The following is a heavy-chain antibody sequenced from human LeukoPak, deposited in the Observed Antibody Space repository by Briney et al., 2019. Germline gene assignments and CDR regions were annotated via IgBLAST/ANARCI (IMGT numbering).Heavy chain of an antibody. CDR2: INHSGGT. J-gene: IGHJ5*02. D-gene: IGHD1-26*01. V-gene: IGHV4-34*01. CDR3: ATKSGSYYHVWFDP. Sequence: SETLSLTCAVYGASFSGYSWSSIRQPPGKGLEWIGEINHSGGTKYNPSLKSRVAISADKSKNQYSLNLSSVTAANKAVYYCATKSGSYYHVWFDPWGQGTLVTVSS. CDR1: GASFSGYS.